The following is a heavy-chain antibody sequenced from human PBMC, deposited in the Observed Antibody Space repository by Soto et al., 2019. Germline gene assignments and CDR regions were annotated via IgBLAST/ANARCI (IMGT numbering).Heavy chain of an antibody. CDR2: STDSGSVT. J-gene: IGHJ4*02. CDR1: GFNFSQYS. Sequence: GGSLRLSCAASGFNFSQYSMSCVRQAAGKGLEWVSASTDSGSVTHYADSVNGRFTISRDNSKNTLYLQLNSLRAEDTAVYYCAKDLSVVFDYWGEGTLVTVSS. V-gene: IGHV3-23*01. D-gene: IGHD2-15*01. CDR3: AKDLSVVFDY.